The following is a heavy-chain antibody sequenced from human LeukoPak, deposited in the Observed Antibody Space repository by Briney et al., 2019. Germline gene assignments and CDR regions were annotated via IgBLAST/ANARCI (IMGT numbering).Heavy chain of an antibody. V-gene: IGHV3-30*04. CDR3: ARGYCSSISCYVDY. J-gene: IGHJ4*02. Sequence: GGSLRLSCAASGFTFSSYAMSWVRQAPGKGLEWVAVISYDGSNKYYADSVKGRFTISRDISKNTLYLQMNSLRAEDTAVYYCARGYCSSISCYVDYWGQGTLVTVSS. D-gene: IGHD2-2*01. CDR2: ISYDGSNK. CDR1: GFTFSSYA.